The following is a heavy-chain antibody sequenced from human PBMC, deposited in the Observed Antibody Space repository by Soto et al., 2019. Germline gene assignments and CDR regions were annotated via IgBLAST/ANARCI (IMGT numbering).Heavy chain of an antibody. Sequence: QVYLVQSGAEVKKPGSSVKVSCKALRGTFTNYAFSWVRQAPGQGLEWMGGIMPFFGSGNYAQKFQGRINITAAESTSSVYLELTSLRSDDTAVYYCARDRAGYYSHFVYWGQGTLVTVSS. J-gene: IGHJ4*02. CDR1: RGTFTNYA. V-gene: IGHV1-69*01. CDR3: ARDRAGYYSHFVY. CDR2: IMPFFGSG. D-gene: IGHD3-22*01.